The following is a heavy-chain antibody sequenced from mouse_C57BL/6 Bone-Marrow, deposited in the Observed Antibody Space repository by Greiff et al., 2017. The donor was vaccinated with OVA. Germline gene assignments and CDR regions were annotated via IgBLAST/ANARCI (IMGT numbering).Heavy chain of an antibody. J-gene: IGHJ1*03. Sequence: VQLQESGAELARPGASVKLSCKASGYTFTSYGISWVQQRTGQGLEWIGEICPRSGNTYYYEQFTGKATLTADTSSSTAYMELRSLTAEDSAVYFCARGDYHGDWYVDVWGTGNTVTVSS. CDR2: ICPRSGNT. CDR3: ARGDYHGDWYVDV. CDR1: GYTFTSYG. D-gene: IGHD1-1*01. V-gene: IGHV1-81*01.